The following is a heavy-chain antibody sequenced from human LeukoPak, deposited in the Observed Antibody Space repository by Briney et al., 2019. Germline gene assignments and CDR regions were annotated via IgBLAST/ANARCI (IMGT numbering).Heavy chain of an antibody. V-gene: IGHV3-7*01. CDR3: ARDSGLATR. Sequence: PGGSLRLSCAASGFTFSNYWMSWVRQAPGKGLEWVANIKQDGSEKYYVDSVKGRFTISRDNAKNSLYLQMNSLRAEDTAMYYCARDSGLATRWGQGTLVTVSS. CDR2: IKQDGSEK. CDR1: GFTFSNYW. D-gene: IGHD2-15*01. J-gene: IGHJ4*02.